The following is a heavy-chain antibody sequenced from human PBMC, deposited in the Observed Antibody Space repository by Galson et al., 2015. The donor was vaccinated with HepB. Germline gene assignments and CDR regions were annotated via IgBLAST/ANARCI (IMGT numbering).Heavy chain of an antibody. J-gene: IGHJ6*03. V-gene: IGHV3-30-3*01. Sequence: SLRLSCAASGFTLSSYAMHWVRQAPGKGLEWVAVISYDGSNKYYADSVKGRFTISRDNSKNTLYLQTNSLRAEDTAVYYCARARRVAYYYYIDVWGKGTTVTVSS. CDR1: GFTLSSYA. D-gene: IGHD3-3*01. CDR2: ISYDGSNK. CDR3: ARARRVAYYYYIDV.